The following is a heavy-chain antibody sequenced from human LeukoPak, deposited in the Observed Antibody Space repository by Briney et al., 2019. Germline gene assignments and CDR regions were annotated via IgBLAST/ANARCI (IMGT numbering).Heavy chain of an antibody. CDR2: IWYDGSNK. CDR3: AKRGETATMQYFDY. D-gene: IGHD5-18*01. CDR1: GFTFSSYG. J-gene: IGHJ4*02. V-gene: IGHV3-30*02. Sequence: PGRSLRLSCAASGFTFSSYGMGWVRQAPGKGLEWVAFIWYDGSNKNYADSVKGRFTISRDNSKNTLYLQMNSLRAEDTAVYYCAKRGETATMQYFDYWGQGTLVTASA.